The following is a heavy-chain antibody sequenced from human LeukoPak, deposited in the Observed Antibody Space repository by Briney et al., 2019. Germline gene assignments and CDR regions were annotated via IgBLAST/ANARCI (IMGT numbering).Heavy chain of an antibody. D-gene: IGHD3-22*01. J-gene: IGHJ6*02. CDR1: GFTFDDYT. V-gene: IGHV3-43*01. CDR3: AKGTDSSGYYYDSNYYYYGMDV. CDR2: ISWDGGST. Sequence: GGSLRLSCAASGFTFDDYTMHWVRQAPGKGLEWVSLISWDGGSTYYADSVKGRFTISRDNSKNSLYLQMSSLRTEDTALYYCAKGTDSSGYYYDSNYYYYGMDVWGQGTTVTVSS.